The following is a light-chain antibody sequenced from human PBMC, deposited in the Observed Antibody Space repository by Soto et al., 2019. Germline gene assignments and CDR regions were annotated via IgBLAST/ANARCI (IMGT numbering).Light chain of an antibody. CDR2: DDT. Sequence: QSVLTQPASVSGSPGQSITISCTGTVGLVSWYQQHPGKVPKLIIYDDTKRPSGVSSCFSGSKSGNTASLTISVLQTEDEADYYCCLYVGGRTYVFGTGTKVTGL. J-gene: IGLJ1*01. CDR3: CLYVGGRTYV. V-gene: IGLV2-23*01. CDR1: VGL.